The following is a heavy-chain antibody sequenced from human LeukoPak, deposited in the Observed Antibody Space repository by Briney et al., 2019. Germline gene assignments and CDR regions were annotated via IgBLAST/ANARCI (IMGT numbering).Heavy chain of an antibody. CDR2: IWYDGSNK. D-gene: IGHD1-26*01. V-gene: IGHV3-33*08. CDR1: GFTFSSYA. CDR3: AREKVGATGNGMDV. J-gene: IGHJ6*02. Sequence: GGSLRLSCAASGFTFSSYAMHWVRQAPGKGLEWVAVIWYDGSNKYYADSVKGRFTISRDNSKNTLYLQMNSLRAEDTAVYYCAREKVGATGNGMDVWGQGTTVTVSS.